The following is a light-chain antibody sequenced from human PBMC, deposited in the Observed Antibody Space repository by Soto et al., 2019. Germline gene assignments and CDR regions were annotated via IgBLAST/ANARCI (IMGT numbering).Light chain of an antibody. J-gene: IGKJ5*01. V-gene: IGKV3-11*01. Sequence: IGFTKSPAPLSLSPGERATPSREASQSVSSYLAWYQQKPGQAPRLLIYDASNRATGIPARFSGSGSGTDFTLTISSLEPEDFAVYYCQQRSNSLITFGQGTRLEIK. CDR3: QQRSNSLIT. CDR1: QSVSSY. CDR2: DAS.